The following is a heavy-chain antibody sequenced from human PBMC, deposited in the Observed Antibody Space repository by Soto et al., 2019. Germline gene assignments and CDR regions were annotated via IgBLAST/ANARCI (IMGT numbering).Heavy chain of an antibody. V-gene: IGHV3-53*01. CDR2: IYSGETT. CDR3: TRDGRGLGRLSLFEY. Sequence: GGSLRLSCAASGFNVNSDYMNWVRKTPGKGLEWVASIYSGETTYYADSVRGRFTISSDKSKNTLYFQLSSLRIEDTAVYYCTRDGRGLGRLSLFEYWGQGVLATVSS. J-gene: IGHJ4*02. CDR1: GFNVNSDY. D-gene: IGHD2-21*02.